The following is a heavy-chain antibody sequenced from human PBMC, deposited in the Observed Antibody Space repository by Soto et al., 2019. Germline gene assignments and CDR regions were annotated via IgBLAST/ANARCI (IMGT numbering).Heavy chain of an antibody. CDR1: GFTFSSYG. CDR2: IWCDGGNK. V-gene: IGHV3-33*01. D-gene: IGHD3-22*01. J-gene: IGHJ4*02. CDR3: TRNLPRTYDDYCGYDYTFAY. Sequence: QVQLVESGGGVVQPGRSLRLSCAASGFTFSSYGMHWVRQAPGKGLEWVAAIWCDGGNKYYADSVKGRFTISRDNSKNTLYLQMNSMRADDTAVYYCTRNLPRTYDDYCGYDYTFAYWGQGTLVTVSS.